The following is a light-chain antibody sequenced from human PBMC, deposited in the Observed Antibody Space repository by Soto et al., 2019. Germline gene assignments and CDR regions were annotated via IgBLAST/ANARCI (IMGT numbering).Light chain of an antibody. J-gene: IGLJ2*01. Sequence: QSALTQPPSASGSPGQSVTISCTGTSSDVGGYNFVSWYQQHPGKAPKLMIYEVSKRPSGVPDRFSGSKSGSTASQTVSGLQAEDEADYYCSSYAGSNDLHIICGGGTKLTVL. CDR3: SSYAGSNDLHII. CDR1: SSDVGGYNF. V-gene: IGLV2-8*01. CDR2: EVS.